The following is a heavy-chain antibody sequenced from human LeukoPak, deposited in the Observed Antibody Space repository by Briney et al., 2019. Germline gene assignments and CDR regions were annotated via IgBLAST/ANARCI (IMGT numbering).Heavy chain of an antibody. CDR2: IYYSGST. CDR1: GGSISSYY. CDR3: ARWGYYYDSSGPGTFDY. J-gene: IGHJ4*02. D-gene: IGHD3-22*01. Sequence: MTSETLSLTCTVSGGSISSYYWSWIRQPPGKGLEWIGYIYYSGSTNYNPSLKNRVTISVDTSKNQFSLKLSSVTAADTAVYYCARWGYYYDSSGPGTFDYWGQGTLVTVSS. V-gene: IGHV4-59*08.